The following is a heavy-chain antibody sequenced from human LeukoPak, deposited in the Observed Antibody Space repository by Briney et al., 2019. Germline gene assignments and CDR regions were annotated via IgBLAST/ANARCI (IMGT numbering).Heavy chain of an antibody. CDR1: GYTFIAYY. CDR3: ARDGEYGTGSYYRGCFDY. J-gene: IGHJ4*02. D-gene: IGHD3-10*01. CDR2: IHPRSGET. V-gene: IGHV1-2*02. Sequence: ASVKVSCKASGYTFIAYYLYWVRQAPGQGLEWMGCIHPRSGETNYAYKFRGRVTMTRDTSISTTYMDPGSLGSDDTAVYYCARDGEYGTGSYYRGCFDYWGQGTLVTVSS.